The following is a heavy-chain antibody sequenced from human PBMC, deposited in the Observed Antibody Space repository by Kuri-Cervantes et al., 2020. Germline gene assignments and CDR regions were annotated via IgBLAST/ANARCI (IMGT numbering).Heavy chain of an antibody. CDR1: GYTFTSYY. J-gene: IGHJ6*02. V-gene: IGHV1-46*01. CDR2: INPSGGST. Sequence: ASVKVSCKASGYTFTSYYMHWVRQAPGQGLEWMGIINPSGGSTSYAQKFQGRVTMTRDTSTSTVYMELSSLRSDDTAVYYCASKRQVVVAATNYYYYGMDVWGQGTTVTVSS. CDR3: ASKRQVVVAATNYYYYGMDV. D-gene: IGHD2-15*01.